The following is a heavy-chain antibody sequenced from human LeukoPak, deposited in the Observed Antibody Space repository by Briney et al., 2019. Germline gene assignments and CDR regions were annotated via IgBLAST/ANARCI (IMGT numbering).Heavy chain of an antibody. CDR2: IYPGESDI. D-gene: IGHD3-10*01. CDR1: GYRFSSYW. V-gene: IGHV5-51*01. Sequence: GESLKISRKGSGYRFSSYWIGWVRQMSGKGLEWMGIIYPGESDIRYSPSFQGQVTISADKSISAAYLQSSSLRASRTAMYFCARQSGYMVVCGRGTTVRVSS. CDR3: ARQSGYMVV. J-gene: IGHJ6*03.